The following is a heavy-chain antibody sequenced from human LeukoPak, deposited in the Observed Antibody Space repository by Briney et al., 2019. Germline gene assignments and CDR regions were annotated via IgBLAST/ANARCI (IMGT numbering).Heavy chain of an antibody. Sequence: GGSLRLSCAASGFTFSSYAMHWVRQAPGKGLEWVAVISYDGSNKYYADSVKGRFTISRDNSKNTLYLQMNSLRAEDTAVYYCAREYGSGSYFWFDPWGQGTLVTVSS. D-gene: IGHD3-10*01. CDR1: GFTFSSYA. CDR2: ISYDGSNK. J-gene: IGHJ5*02. CDR3: AREYGSGSYFWFDP. V-gene: IGHV3-30-3*01.